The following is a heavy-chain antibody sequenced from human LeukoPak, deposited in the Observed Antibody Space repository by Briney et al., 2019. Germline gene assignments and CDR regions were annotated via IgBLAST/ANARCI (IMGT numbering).Heavy chain of an antibody. CDR2: INPNSGGT. CDR3: AXXXXXXXXXXXXXDI. J-gene: IGHJ3*02. CDR1: GYTFTVYY. Sequence: KXXGYTFTVYYMHWVRQAPGQGLEWMGWINPNSGGTNXSQKFQGRVTMTRDTAISTDYMELSRLRSDDTAVCYCAXXXXXXXXXXXXXDIWGQXTXVTVSS. V-gene: IGHV1-2*02.